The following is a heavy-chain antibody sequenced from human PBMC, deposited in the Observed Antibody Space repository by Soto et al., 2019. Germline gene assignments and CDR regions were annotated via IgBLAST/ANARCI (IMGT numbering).Heavy chain of an antibody. CDR1: GYTFGNND. CDR2: MNPNSGNT. V-gene: IGHV1-8*01. J-gene: IGHJ5*02. Sequence: ASVKVSCKASGYTFGNNDISWVRQATGQGLEWMGWMNPNSGNTGYAQKFQGRVSMTRNTSIATAYLELSSLRSDDTAIYYCARMATSGTLNWFDPWGQGTLVTVSS. CDR3: ARMATSGTLNWFDP.